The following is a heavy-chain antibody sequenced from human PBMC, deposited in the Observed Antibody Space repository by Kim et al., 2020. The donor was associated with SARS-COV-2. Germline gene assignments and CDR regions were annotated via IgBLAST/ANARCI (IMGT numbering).Heavy chain of an antibody. J-gene: IGHJ5*02. V-gene: IGHV3-11*06. CDR1: GISLVDHY. Sequence: GGSLRLSCAVSGISLVDHYMTWIRQAPGKGLDWVAHISSGGSYTNYADSVKGRLIISRDVTKRSLFLQMTNLSVEDSGIYYCARGGQGGLVPSGQRSLVTLS. CDR3: ARGGQGGLVP. D-gene: IGHD3-9*01. CDR2: ISSGGSYT.